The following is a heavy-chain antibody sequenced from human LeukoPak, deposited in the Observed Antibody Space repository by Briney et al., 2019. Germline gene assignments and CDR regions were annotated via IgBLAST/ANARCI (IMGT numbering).Heavy chain of an antibody. CDR2: ISAYNGNT. CDR1: GYTFTSYG. V-gene: IGHV1-18*01. J-gene: IGHJ6*02. Sequence: ASVKVSCKASGYTFTSYGISWVRQAPGQGLEWMGWISAYNGNTNYAQKLQGRVTMTTDTSTSTAYMELRSLRSDDTAVYYCESSYCSGGSCSRPYYYSMDVWGQGTTVTVSS. CDR3: ESSYCSGGSCSRPYYYSMDV. D-gene: IGHD2-15*01.